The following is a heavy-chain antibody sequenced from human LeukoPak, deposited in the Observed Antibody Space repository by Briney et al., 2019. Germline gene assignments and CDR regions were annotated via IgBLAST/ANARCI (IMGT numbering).Heavy chain of an antibody. CDR1: GGSIGSSSYH. Sequence: SETLSLTCTVSGGSIGSSSYHWAWIRQPPGKGLDWIGSIYYSGRSFYNPSLKSRVSISVDTSKNPFSLKMISVTAADTAVYYCARLMDTDDYWGQGTLVTVSS. J-gene: IGHJ4*02. V-gene: IGHV4-39*01. D-gene: IGHD5-18*01. CDR2: IYYSGRS. CDR3: ARLMDTDDY.